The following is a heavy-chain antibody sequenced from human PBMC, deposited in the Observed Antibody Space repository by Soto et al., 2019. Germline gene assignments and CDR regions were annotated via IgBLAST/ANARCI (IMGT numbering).Heavy chain of an antibody. D-gene: IGHD2-15*01. CDR2: ISAYNGNT. CDR1: GYTFSNYA. V-gene: IGHV1-18*04. CDR3: ARDRGRSCIGGTCPFDY. J-gene: IGHJ4*02. Sequence: ASVKVSCKASGYTFSNYAITWVRQAPGQGLEWMGWISAYNGNTKYAQKFQGRVTMTTDTSTTTAHMELTSLRSDDTAVYYCARDRGRSCIGGTCPFDYWGQGTLVTVSS.